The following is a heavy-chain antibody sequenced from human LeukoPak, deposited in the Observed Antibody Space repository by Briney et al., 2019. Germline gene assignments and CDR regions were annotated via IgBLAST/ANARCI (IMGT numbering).Heavy chain of an antibody. D-gene: IGHD1-14*01. CDR1: GGSISSYY. CDR2: IYYSGST. Sequence: SETLSLTCTVSGGSISSYYWSWIRQPPGKGLEWIGYIYYSGSTNYNPSLKSRVTISVDTSKNQFSLKLCSVTAADTAVYYCASSNPEGAFDIWGQGTMVTVSS. V-gene: IGHV4-59*08. J-gene: IGHJ3*02. CDR3: ASSNPEGAFDI.